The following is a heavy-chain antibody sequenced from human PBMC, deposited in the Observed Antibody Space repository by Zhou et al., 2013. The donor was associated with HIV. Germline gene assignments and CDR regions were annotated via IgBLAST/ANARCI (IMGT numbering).Heavy chain of an antibody. CDR2: INPNSGGT. CDR1: GYTFTDYN. Sequence: VQLVQSGAEVKKPGASVKVSCKASGYTFTDYNIHWVRQAPGQGLEWMGRINPNSGGTNYAQKYQGRVTMTRDASINTAYMELNRLKSDDTAVYFCARGHIVVVPAARPLYYYYYMDVWGKGTTVTVSS. J-gene: IGHJ6*03. CDR3: ARGHIVVVPAARPLYYYYYMDV. V-gene: IGHV1-2*06. D-gene: IGHD2-2*01.